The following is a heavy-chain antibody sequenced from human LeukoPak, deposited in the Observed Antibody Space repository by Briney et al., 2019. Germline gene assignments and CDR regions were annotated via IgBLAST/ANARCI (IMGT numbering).Heavy chain of an antibody. D-gene: IGHD3-22*01. J-gene: IGHJ6*03. CDR2: IYTSGST. Sequence: SETLSLTCTVSGGSISSYYWSWIRQPAGKGLEWIGRIYTSGSTNYNPSLKSRVTMSVDTSQNQFSLKLSSVTAADTAVYYCARVGVLSIVVVSTSHYCYYMDVWGKGSTVTVYS. V-gene: IGHV4-4*07. CDR1: GGSISSYY. CDR3: ARVGVLSIVVVSTSHYCYYMDV.